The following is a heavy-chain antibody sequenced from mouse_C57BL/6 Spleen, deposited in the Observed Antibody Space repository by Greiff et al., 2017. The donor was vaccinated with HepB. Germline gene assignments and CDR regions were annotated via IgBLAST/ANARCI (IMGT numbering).Heavy chain of an antibody. Sequence: VQLQQPGAELVKPGASVKLSCKASGYTFTSYWMHWVKQRPGRGLEWIGRIDPNSGGTKYNEKLKSKATLTVYKPSSTAYMQLSSLTYEDSAVYYCARSSSVTVASFDYWGQGTTLTVSS. D-gene: IGHD1-1*01. V-gene: IGHV1-72*01. J-gene: IGHJ2*01. CDR1: GYTFTSYW. CDR2: IDPNSGGT. CDR3: ARSSSVTVASFDY.